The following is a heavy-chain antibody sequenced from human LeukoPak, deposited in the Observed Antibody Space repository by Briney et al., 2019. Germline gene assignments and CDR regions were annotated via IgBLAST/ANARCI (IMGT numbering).Heavy chain of an antibody. CDR1: GFTFSSYS. J-gene: IGHJ4*02. Sequence: GGSLRLSCAASGFTFSSYSMTWVRQAPGKGLEWVSSISSSSSYIYYADSVKGRFTISRDNAKNSPYLQMNSLRAEDTAVYYCAREVDYYDSSGYFDYWGQGTLVTVSS. CDR2: ISSSSSYI. CDR3: AREVDYYDSSGYFDY. V-gene: IGHV3-21*01. D-gene: IGHD3-22*01.